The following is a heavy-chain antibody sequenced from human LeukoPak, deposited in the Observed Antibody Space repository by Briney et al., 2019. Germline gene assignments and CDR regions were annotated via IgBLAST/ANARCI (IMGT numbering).Heavy chain of an antibody. V-gene: IGHV3-23*01. CDR3: AKDPYSGSPRGFDY. J-gene: IGHJ4*02. D-gene: IGHD1-26*01. CDR2: ISPSGGST. Sequence: PGGSLRLSCAASGFTFSSYAMSGVRQAPGGGVEGVSHISPSGGSTFYADSVKGRFTIFRDNSKNTLYLQMNNLRVADTAVYYCAKDPYSGSPRGFDYWGQGTLVAASS. CDR1: GFTFSSYA.